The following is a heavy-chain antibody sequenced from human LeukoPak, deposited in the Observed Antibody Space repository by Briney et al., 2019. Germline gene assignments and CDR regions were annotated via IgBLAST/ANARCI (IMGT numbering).Heavy chain of an antibody. Sequence: GGSLRLSCAVSGFTVSSKSMSWVRQAPGKGLEWVSIIYDGGSAYYADSVKGRFTISRDNSKNTLYLQMNSLRAEDTAVFYCASLDSSGSDAFDLWGQGTMVTASS. CDR1: GFTVSSKS. CDR3: ASLDSSGSDAFDL. V-gene: IGHV3-53*01. J-gene: IGHJ3*01. CDR2: IYDGGSA. D-gene: IGHD3-22*01.